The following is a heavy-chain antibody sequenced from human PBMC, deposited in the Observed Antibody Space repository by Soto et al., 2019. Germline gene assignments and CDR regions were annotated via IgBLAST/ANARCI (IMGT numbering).Heavy chain of an antibody. CDR1: GGSISSGDYY. CDR3: ARGSYYYDSSGYYHD. J-gene: IGHJ4*02. D-gene: IGHD3-22*01. CDR2: IYYSGST. Sequence: SETLSLTCTVSGGSISSGDYYWSWIRQPPGKGLEWIGYIYYSGSTYYNPSLKSRVTISVDTSKNQFSLKLSSVTAADTAVYYCARGSYYYDSSGYYHDWGQGTLVTVSS. V-gene: IGHV4-30-4*01.